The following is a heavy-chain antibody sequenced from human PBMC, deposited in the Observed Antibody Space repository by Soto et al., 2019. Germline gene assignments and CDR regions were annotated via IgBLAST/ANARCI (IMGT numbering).Heavy chain of an antibody. V-gene: IGHV3-7*03. CDR3: ARGGAAGPYALDV. D-gene: IGHD6-13*01. CDR2: IKKDGTEK. J-gene: IGHJ6*02. CDR1: GFTFSNYW. Sequence: PGGSLRLSCAASGFTFSNYWLSWVRQAPGKGLEWVANIKKDGTEKYYVDSVKGRFTISRDNAKNSLYLQMNSLRAEDTAVYYCARGGAAGPYALDVWGQGTTVTVSS.